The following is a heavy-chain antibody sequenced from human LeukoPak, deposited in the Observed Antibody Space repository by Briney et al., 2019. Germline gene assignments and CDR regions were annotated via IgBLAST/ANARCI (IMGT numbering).Heavy chain of an antibody. CDR3: ARFIPRWGFEY. J-gene: IGHJ4*02. CDR1: GVSISNSNYY. CDR2: IYYKGDT. D-gene: IGHD5-24*01. V-gene: IGHV4-39*01. Sequence: SETLSLTCTVSGVSISNSNYYWGWIRQPPGKWVEWLASIYYKGDTYYSPSLNSRVTISVDTSKSQFSLKLMSVTAADTAVYYCARFIPRWGFEYWGQGTLVTVSS.